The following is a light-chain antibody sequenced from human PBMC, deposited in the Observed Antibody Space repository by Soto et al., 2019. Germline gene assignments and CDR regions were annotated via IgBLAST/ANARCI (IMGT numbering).Light chain of an antibody. CDR2: DVT. J-gene: IGLJ2*01. Sequence: QSALTQPASVSASPGQSITISCIGTSSDVGGVDSVSWYQQHPGKAPKLIISDVTNRPSGVSNRFSGSKSGNTASLTISGLQAEDEADYYCSSYSINTHVVFGGGTKLTVL. V-gene: IGLV2-14*01. CDR1: SSDVGGVDS. CDR3: SSYSINTHVV.